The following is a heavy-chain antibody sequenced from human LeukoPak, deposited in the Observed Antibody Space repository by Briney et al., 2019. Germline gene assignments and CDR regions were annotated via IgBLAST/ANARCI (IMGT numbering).Heavy chain of an antibody. D-gene: IGHD5-24*01. CDR2: IYHSGST. J-gene: IGHJ5*02. V-gene: IGHV4-39*07. CDR1: CGSISSSSYY. Sequence: PSETLSLTCSVCCGSISSSSYYWGWIRQPPGKGLKWIGSIYHSGSTYYNPSLKSRVTISVDTSKNQFSLKLSSVTAADTAVYYCARERRMGNGYYHPWGQRTLVTVSS. CDR3: ARERRMGNGYYHP.